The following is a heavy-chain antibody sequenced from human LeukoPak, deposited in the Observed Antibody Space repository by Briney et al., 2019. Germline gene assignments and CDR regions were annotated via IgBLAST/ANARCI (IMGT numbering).Heavy chain of an antibody. Sequence: GGSLRLSCVASGFDVSSNYMSWVRQAPGKGLDLVSLLYRDGTTYYAESVKGRFTISRDSSKSTLYLQMNSLTVEDTALYYCARVGYYGDYALALDHWGQGTLVSVSS. J-gene: IGHJ4*02. CDR1: GFDVSSNY. CDR2: LYRDGTT. CDR3: ARVGYYGDYALALDH. D-gene: IGHD4-17*01. V-gene: IGHV3-53*01.